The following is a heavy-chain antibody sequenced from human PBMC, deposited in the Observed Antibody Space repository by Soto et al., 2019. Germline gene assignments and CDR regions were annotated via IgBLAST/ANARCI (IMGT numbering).Heavy chain of an antibody. V-gene: IGHV3-23*01. Sequence: GGSLRLSCAASGFTFSSYAMSWVRQAPGKGLEWVSAISGSGGSTYYADSVKGRFTISRDNSKNTLYLQMNSLRAEDTAVYYCAKDGFHDYGDYVPYWYFDLWGRGTLVTVSS. D-gene: IGHD4-17*01. CDR3: AKDGFHDYGDYVPYWYFDL. J-gene: IGHJ2*01. CDR2: ISGSGGST. CDR1: GFTFSSYA.